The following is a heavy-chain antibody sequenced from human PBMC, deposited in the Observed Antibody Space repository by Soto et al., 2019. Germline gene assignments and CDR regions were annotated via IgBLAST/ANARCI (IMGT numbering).Heavy chain of an antibody. CDR1: VFTFSSYG. Sequence: WWSLRLSCSASVFTFSSYGMHWFRQAPGKGLEWVAVISYDGSNKYYADSVKGRFTISRDNSKNTLYLQMNSLRAEDTAVYYCAKPIVATTSGMDVWGQGTTVTVSS. CDR3: AKPIVATTSGMDV. V-gene: IGHV3-30*18. CDR2: ISYDGSNK. D-gene: IGHD5-12*01. J-gene: IGHJ6*01.